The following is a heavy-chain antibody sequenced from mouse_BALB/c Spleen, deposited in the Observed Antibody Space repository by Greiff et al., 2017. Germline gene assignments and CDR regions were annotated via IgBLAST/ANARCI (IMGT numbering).Heavy chain of an antibody. CDR3: AREGNHFFYAMDY. CDR2: ISSGSSTI. D-gene: IGHD2-1*01. Sequence: EVKLMESGGGLVQPGGSRKLSCAASGFTFSSFGMHWVRQAPEKGLEWVAYISSGSSTIYYADTVKGRFTISRDNPKNTLFLQMTSLRPEDTAMYYCAREGNHFFYAMDYWGQGTSVTVSS. J-gene: IGHJ4*01. V-gene: IGHV5-17*02. CDR1: GFTFSSFG.